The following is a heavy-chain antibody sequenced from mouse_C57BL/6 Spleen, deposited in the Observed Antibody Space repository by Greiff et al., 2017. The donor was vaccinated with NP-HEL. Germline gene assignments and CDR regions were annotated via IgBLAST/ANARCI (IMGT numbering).Heavy chain of an antibody. Sequence: VQLQQSGAELVKPGASVKLSCTASGFNIKDYYMHWVKQRTEQGLEWIGRIDPEDGETKYAPKFQGKATIPADTSSNTAYLQLSSLTSEDTAVYYCASPFITTVVARDYWGQGTTLTVSS. CDR3: ASPFITTVVARDY. V-gene: IGHV14-2*01. CDR2: IDPEDGET. D-gene: IGHD1-1*01. CDR1: GFNIKDYY. J-gene: IGHJ2*01.